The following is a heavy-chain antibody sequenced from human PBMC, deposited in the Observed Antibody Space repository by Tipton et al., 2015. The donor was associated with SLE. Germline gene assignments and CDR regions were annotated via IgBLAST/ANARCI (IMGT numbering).Heavy chain of an antibody. CDR3: ALAAAGIGYFQH. CDR1: GGSISSYY. CDR2: IYYSGST. V-gene: IGHV4-59*01. D-gene: IGHD6-13*01. Sequence: TLSLTCTVSGGSISSYYWSWIRQPPGKGLEWIGHIYYSGSTNYNPSLKSRVTISVDTSKNQFSLKLSSVTAADTAVYYCALAAAGIGYFQHWGQGTLVTVSS. J-gene: IGHJ1*01.